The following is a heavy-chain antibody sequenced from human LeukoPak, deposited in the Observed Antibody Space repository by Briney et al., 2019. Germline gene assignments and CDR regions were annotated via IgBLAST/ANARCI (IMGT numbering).Heavy chain of an antibody. CDR2: INHSENT. J-gene: IGHJ4*02. V-gene: IGHV4-38-2*01. D-gene: IGHD3-3*01. CDR1: GLSISSGFY. CDR3: ARHLWSEYHKFDH. Sequence: SETLSLTCVVSGLSISSGFYWGWIRQPPEKGLEWIVTINHSENTYYNPSLKSRVTVSADTSKNHFSLRLSSVAAADTAVYYCARHLWSEYHKFDHWGQGTLVTVSS.